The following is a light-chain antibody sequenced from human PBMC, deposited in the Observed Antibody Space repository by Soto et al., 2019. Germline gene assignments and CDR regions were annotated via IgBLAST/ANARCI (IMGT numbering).Light chain of an antibody. CDR3: QQYGSSPRS. Sequence: TQRPSTLSASVGDRVTITCGASQSISSYLAWYQQKPGQAPRLLIYGASSRATGIPDRFSGSGSGTDFTLTISRLEPEDFAVYYCQQYGSSPRSFGQGTRLEIK. J-gene: IGKJ5*01. V-gene: IGKV3-20*01. CDR1: QSISSY. CDR2: GAS.